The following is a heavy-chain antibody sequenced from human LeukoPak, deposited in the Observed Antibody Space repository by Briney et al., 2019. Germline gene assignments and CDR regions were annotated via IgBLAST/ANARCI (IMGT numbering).Heavy chain of an antibody. V-gene: IGHV4-4*02. Sequence: SGTLSLTCGVSGGSITTTNWWSWVRQPPGQGLEWIGEIHLSGRTNYNPSLNSRVTLALDTPKDHLSLSLTSVTAADTAVYYCSRENGAFSPFGYWGQGTLVTVPS. J-gene: IGHJ4*02. CDR1: GGSITTTNW. CDR3: SRENGAFSPFGY. CDR2: IHLSGRT. D-gene: IGHD2-8*01.